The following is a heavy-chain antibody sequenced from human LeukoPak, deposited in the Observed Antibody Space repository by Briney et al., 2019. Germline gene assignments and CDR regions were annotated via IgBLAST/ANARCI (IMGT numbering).Heavy chain of an antibody. CDR2: IYYSGST. D-gene: IGHD2-2*01. CDR3: ARRCSSTSCLGVADY. Sequence: SETLSLTCTVSGGSISSSSYYWGWIRQPPGKGLEWIGSIYYSGSTYYNPSLKGRVTISVDTSKNQFSLKLSSVTAADTAVYYCARRCSSTSCLGVADYWGQGTLVTVSS. CDR1: GGSISSSSYY. J-gene: IGHJ4*02. V-gene: IGHV4-39*01.